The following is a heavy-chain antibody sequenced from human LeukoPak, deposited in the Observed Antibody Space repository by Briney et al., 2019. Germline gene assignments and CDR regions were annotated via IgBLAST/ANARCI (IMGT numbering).Heavy chain of an antibody. Sequence: SETLSLTCTVSGGSIISYYWSWIRQPPGQGLEWIAFIHSSGSTNYNPSLKSRVTISVDTSKNQFSLKLSSVTAADTAVYYCARAIAVAASDYWGQGTLVTVSS. CDR1: GGSIISYY. CDR3: ARAIAVAASDY. CDR2: IHSSGST. J-gene: IGHJ4*02. D-gene: IGHD6-19*01. V-gene: IGHV4-59*08.